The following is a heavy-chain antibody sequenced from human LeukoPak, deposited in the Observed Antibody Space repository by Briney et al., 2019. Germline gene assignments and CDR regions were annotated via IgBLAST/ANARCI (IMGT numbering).Heavy chain of an antibody. D-gene: IGHD3-22*01. CDR3: AKSSYYDASGYYREYYFDY. CDR2: ISGSGGST. Sequence: GGSLRLPCAASRFTFSSYGMSWVRQAPGKGLEWVSSISGSGGSTYYADSVKGRFTISRDNSKNTLYLQMNSLRDEDTAVYYCAKSSYYDASGYYREYYFDYWGQGTLVTVSS. J-gene: IGHJ4*02. V-gene: IGHV3-23*01. CDR1: RFTFSSYG.